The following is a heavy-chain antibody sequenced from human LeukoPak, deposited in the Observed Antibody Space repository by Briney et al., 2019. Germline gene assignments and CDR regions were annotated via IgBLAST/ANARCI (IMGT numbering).Heavy chain of an antibody. CDR1: GGSISSGGYS. J-gene: IGHJ4*02. V-gene: IGHV4-30-2*01. D-gene: IGHD2-2*01. Sequence: SETLSLTCAVSGGSISSGGYSWSWIRQPPGKGLEWIGYIYHSGSTYYNPSLKSRVTISVDTSKNQFSLKLSSVTAADTAVYYCARGRRIVVVPAAIDSDYWGQGTLVTVSS. CDR2: IYHSGST. CDR3: ARGRRIVVVPAAIDSDY.